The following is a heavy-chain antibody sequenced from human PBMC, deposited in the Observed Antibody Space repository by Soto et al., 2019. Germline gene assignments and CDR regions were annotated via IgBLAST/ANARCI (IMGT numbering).Heavy chain of an antibody. J-gene: IGHJ4*02. Sequence: QVQLQESGPGLVKPSGTLSLTCAVSGDSMTSSDWWSWVRQAPGKGLEWIGEIHYSGDINYDPSLRSRVTISVDRSKNQFSLNLSSVTAADKAVYFCVCNGYYSLEYWGQGTLVIVSP. CDR1: GDSMTSSDW. CDR3: VCNGYYSLEY. CDR2: IHYSGDI. D-gene: IGHD3-22*01. V-gene: IGHV4-4*02.